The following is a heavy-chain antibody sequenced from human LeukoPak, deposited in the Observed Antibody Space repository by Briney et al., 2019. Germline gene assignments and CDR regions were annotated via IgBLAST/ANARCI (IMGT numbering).Heavy chain of an antibody. CDR2: IYYSGNT. V-gene: IGHV4-39*01. Sequence: PSETLSLTCTVSGGPISSNSHSWEWIRQLPGKGLEWIANIYYSGNTNYNPSLESRVTISVDASENQFSLKLNSVTAADTAVYYCARRIHGSSHVDCWGQGTLVTVSS. J-gene: IGHJ4*02. CDR1: GGPISSNSHS. D-gene: IGHD6-13*01. CDR3: ARRIHGSSHVDC.